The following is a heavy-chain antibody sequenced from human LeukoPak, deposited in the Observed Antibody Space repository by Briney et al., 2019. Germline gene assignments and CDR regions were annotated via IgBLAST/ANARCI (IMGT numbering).Heavy chain of an antibody. V-gene: IGHV4-39*01. J-gene: IGHJ4*02. CDR2: VYYTGST. Sequence: SETPSLTCTVSGTSIRSSSMYWGWIRQPPGKGLEWLGSVYYTGSTFHNPSLKRRVTIPVDTSKNQFSLRLTSVTAADTAIYYCARHVAYYYDSSGYPDFWGQGTLVTVSS. D-gene: IGHD3-22*01. CDR3: ARHVAYYYDSSGYPDF. CDR1: GTSIRSSSMY.